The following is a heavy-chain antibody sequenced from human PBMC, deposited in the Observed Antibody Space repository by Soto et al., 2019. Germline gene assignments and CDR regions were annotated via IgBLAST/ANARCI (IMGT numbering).Heavy chain of an antibody. J-gene: IGHJ5*02. CDR1: GFTVSSNY. CDR3: ARDGRFGELSENLFDP. V-gene: IGHV3-66*01. Sequence: EVQLVESGGGLVQPGGSLRLSCAASGFTVSSNYMSWVRQAPGKGLEWVSVIYSGGSTYYADSVKGRFTISRDNSKNTLYLQMNSLRAEDTAVYYCARDGRFGELSENLFDPWGQGTLVTVSS. D-gene: IGHD3-10*01. CDR2: IYSGGST.